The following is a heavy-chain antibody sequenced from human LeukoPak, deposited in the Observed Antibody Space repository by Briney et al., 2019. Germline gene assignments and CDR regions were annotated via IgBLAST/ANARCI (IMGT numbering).Heavy chain of an antibody. J-gene: IGHJ4*02. V-gene: IGHV3-23*01. Sequence: GGSLRLSCAASGFTFSTFAMIWVRQPPGKGLEWVSTISGSGDYTYYADSVKGRFTISRDNSKNTLYLQMNSLRAEDTAIYYCAKVTYGSGTYGAFDLWGQGTLVTVSS. CDR3: AKVTYGSGTYGAFDL. D-gene: IGHD3-10*01. CDR2: ISGSGDYT. CDR1: GFTFSTFA.